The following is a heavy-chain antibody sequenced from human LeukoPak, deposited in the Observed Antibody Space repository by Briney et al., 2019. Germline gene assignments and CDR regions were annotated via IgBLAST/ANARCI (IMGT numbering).Heavy chain of an antibody. CDR2: IYHSGST. Sequence: PSETLSLTCTVSGYSISSGYYWGRIRQPPGKGLEWIGSIYHSGSTYYNPSLKSRVTISVDTSKNQFSLKLSSVTAADTAVYYCAREDMVRGGDYWGQGTLVTVSS. CDR3: AREDMVRGGDY. J-gene: IGHJ4*02. CDR1: GYSISSGYY. V-gene: IGHV4-38-2*02. D-gene: IGHD3-10*01.